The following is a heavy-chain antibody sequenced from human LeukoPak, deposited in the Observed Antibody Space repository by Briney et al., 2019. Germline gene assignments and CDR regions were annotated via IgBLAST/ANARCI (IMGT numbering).Heavy chain of an antibody. D-gene: IGHD2-2*01. V-gene: IGHV3-23*01. Sequence: PGGSLRLSCAASGFTFSSYAMSWVRQAPGKGLEWVSGISGSGGSTYYADSVKGRFTISRDNSKNTLYMQMNSLRAEDTAVYYCAKGGFCSSISCFGGFDPWGQGTLVTVSS. CDR3: AKGGFCSSISCFGGFDP. CDR2: ISGSGGST. CDR1: GFTFSSYA. J-gene: IGHJ5*02.